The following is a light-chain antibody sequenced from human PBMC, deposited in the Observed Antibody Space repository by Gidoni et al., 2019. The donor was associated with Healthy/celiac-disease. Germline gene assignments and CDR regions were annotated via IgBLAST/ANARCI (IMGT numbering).Light chain of an antibody. CDR1: RIVSSSY. CDR3: QQYGSSPWT. Sequence: IELTQSPGTLSLSPRERATLSCRASRIVSSSYLAWYQQKPGQAPRLLIYGASSRSSGIPDRFSGSGSGTDFTLTISRLEAEDFGVYYCQQYGSSPWTFGRGTKVEIK. J-gene: IGKJ1*01. V-gene: IGKV3-20*01. CDR2: GAS.